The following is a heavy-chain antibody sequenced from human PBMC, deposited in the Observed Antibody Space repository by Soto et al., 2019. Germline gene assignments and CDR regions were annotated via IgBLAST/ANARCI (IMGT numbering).Heavy chain of an antibody. CDR1: GFTFSSYA. J-gene: IGHJ4*02. D-gene: IGHD2-2*01. V-gene: IGHV3-23*01. CDR2: IRGSVGTT. Sequence: PGGSLRLSCAASGFTFSSYAMTWVCQAPGKGLEWVSTIRGSVGTTYYADSVKGRFTISRDNSKNMLYLQINSLRAEDTAVYYCAKGGFTSPFDYWGQGALVTVSS. CDR3: AKGGFTSPFDY.